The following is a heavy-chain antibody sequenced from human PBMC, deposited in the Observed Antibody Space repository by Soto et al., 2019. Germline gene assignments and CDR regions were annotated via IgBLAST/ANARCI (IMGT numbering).Heavy chain of an antibody. CDR1: GFTFSSYA. Sequence: GGSLRLSCAASGFTFSSYAMSWVRQAPGKGLEWVSAISGSGGSTYYADSVKGRFTISRDNSKNTLYLQMNSLRAEDTAVYYCAKHAYDSSGYYPNYYYGMDVWGQGTTVTVSS. J-gene: IGHJ6*02. V-gene: IGHV3-23*01. CDR2: ISGSGGST. D-gene: IGHD3-22*01. CDR3: AKHAYDSSGYYPNYYYGMDV.